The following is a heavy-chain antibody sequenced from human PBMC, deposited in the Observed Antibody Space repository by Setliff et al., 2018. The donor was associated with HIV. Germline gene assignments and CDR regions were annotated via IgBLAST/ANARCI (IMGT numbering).Heavy chain of an antibody. Sequence: SETLSLTCTASGGSMSSSGPGYYWGWVRQTPGGGLEWIGNIYYSGTTFYNPSLKSRVSISVDTSRNEFSLKLTSVTAADTAVYYCAREFSSSSFDQWGQGTLVTVSS. CDR2: IYYSGTT. V-gene: IGHV4-39*02. D-gene: IGHD6-6*01. CDR3: AREFSSSSFDQ. J-gene: IGHJ4*02. CDR1: GGSMSSSGPGYY.